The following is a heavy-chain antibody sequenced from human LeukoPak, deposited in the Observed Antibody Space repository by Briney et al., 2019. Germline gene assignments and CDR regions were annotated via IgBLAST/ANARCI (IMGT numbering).Heavy chain of an antibody. CDR1: GFTFSSYW. D-gene: IGHD6-19*01. V-gene: IGHV3-7*03. CDR2: IKQDGSEK. Sequence: GGSLRLSCAASGFTFSSYWMSWVRQAPGKGLEWVANIKQDGSEKYYVDSVKGRFTISRDNAKNSLYLQMNSLRAEDTAVYYCAKVYHDSGCLIDYWGQGTLVTVSS. CDR3: AKVYHDSGCLIDY. J-gene: IGHJ4*02.